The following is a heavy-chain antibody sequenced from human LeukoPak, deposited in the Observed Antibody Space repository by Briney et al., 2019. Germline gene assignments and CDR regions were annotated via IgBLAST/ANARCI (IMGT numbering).Heavy chain of an antibody. D-gene: IGHD1-7*01. Sequence: SETLSLTCAVYGGSFSGYYWSWIRQPPGKGLEWIGEINHSGSTNYNPSFKSRVTISVDTSKNQFSLKLSSVTAADTAVYYCARGRFAATTAYYYYGMDVWGQGTTVTVSS. CDR2: INHSGST. J-gene: IGHJ6*02. V-gene: IGHV4-34*01. CDR1: GGSFSGYY. CDR3: ARGRFAATTAYYYYGMDV.